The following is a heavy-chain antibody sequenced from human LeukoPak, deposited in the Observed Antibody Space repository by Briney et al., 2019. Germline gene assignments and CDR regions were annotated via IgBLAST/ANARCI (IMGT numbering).Heavy chain of an antibody. J-gene: IGHJ4*02. Sequence: GGSLRLSCSASGFTFDNYAMHWVRQAPGKGLEWVSAISDSDGNTYYADSVKGRFTISRDNSKNTLYLQMNSLRAEDTAVYYCASALRIYYYFDYWGQGTLVTVSS. CDR2: ISDSDGNT. V-gene: IGHV3-23*01. CDR3: ASALRIYYYFDY. D-gene: IGHD1-26*01. CDR1: GFTFDNYA.